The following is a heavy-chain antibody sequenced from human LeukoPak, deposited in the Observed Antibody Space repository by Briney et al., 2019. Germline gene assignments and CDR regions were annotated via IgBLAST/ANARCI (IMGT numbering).Heavy chain of an antibody. V-gene: IGHV4-34*01. CDR2: INHSGST. CDR3: ARESPTYYDFWSGYYSHDAFDI. D-gene: IGHD3-3*01. CDR1: GGSFSGYY. Sequence: SETLSLTCAVYGGSFSGYYWSWIRQPPGKGLEWIGEINHSGSTNYNPSLKSRVTISVDTSKNQFSLKLSSVTAADTAVYYCARESPTYYDFWSGYYSHDAFDIWGQGAMVTVSS. J-gene: IGHJ3*02.